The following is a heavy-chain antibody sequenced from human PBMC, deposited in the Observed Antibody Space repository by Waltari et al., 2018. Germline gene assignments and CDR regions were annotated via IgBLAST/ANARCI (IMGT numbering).Heavy chain of an antibody. CDR2: IYYSGST. J-gene: IGHJ4*02. D-gene: IGHD2-2*01. V-gene: IGHV4-59*01. CDR1: GGSISSYY. CDR3: ARGIQLQRY. Sequence: QVQLQESGPGLVKPSETLSLTCTVSGGSISSYYWSWIRQPPGKGLEWIGYIYYSGSTNYNPSLKSRGTISVDTSKNQFSLKLSSVTAADTAVYYCARGIQLQRYWGQGTLVTVSS.